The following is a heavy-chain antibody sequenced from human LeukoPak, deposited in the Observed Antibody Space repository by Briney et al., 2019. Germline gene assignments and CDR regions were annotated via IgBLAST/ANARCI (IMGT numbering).Heavy chain of an antibody. Sequence: PGRSLRLSCAASGFTFSSYSMNWVRQAPGKGLEWVSSISSSSSYIYYVDSVKGRITISRDNAKNSLYLQMNSLRAEDTAVYYCARDNDLLRYFDWPLDYWGQGTLVTVSS. CDR3: ARDNDLLRYFDWPLDY. D-gene: IGHD3-9*01. V-gene: IGHV3-21*01. CDR2: ISSSSSYI. CDR1: GFTFSSYS. J-gene: IGHJ4*02.